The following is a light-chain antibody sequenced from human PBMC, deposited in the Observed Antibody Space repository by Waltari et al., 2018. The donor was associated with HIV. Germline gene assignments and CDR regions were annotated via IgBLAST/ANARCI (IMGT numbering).Light chain of an antibody. Sequence: QSVLTQPPSASGTPGQRVTISCSGSSSNIGSNTVNWYQQLPGTAPKLLIYGNNLRPSGVPDRFSGSKSGTSASLAISGLQSEDEADYYCAAWDDSLNGVVFGGGTKLTVL. CDR1: SSNIGSNT. CDR3: AAWDDSLNGVV. J-gene: IGLJ2*01. CDR2: GNN. V-gene: IGLV1-44*01.